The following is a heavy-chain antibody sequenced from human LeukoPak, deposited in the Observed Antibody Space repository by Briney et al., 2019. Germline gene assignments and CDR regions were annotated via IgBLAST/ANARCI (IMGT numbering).Heavy chain of an antibody. D-gene: IGHD5-24*01. V-gene: IGHV4-59*01. J-gene: IGHJ3*02. CDR3: ARALMGDAFDI. CDR1: GGSISSYY. CDR2: IYYSGST. Sequence: PSETLSLTCTVSGGSISSYYWSWIRQPPGKGLEWIGYIYYSGSTNYNPSLKSRVTISVDTSKNQFSLKLGSVTAADTAVYYCARALMGDAFDIWGQGTMVTVSS.